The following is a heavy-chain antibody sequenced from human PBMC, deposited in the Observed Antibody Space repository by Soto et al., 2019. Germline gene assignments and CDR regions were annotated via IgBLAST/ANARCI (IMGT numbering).Heavy chain of an antibody. CDR1: GGSISSHDYY. Sequence: QVQLQESGPGLVNPSQTLSLTCTASGGSISSHDYYWSWIHQHPAKGLEWIGYINKSGIPYYSPSLRSRVTISVDTSQNQVSLELRSVTAADTAVYYCAGKPNALYYFDYWGQGILVTVSS. D-gene: IGHD2-8*01. J-gene: IGHJ4*02. CDR2: INKSGIP. CDR3: AGKPNALYYFDY. V-gene: IGHV4-31*03.